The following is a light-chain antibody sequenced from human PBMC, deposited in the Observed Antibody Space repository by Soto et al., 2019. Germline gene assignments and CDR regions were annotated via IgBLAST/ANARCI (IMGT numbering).Light chain of an antibody. V-gene: IGLV2-23*02. CDR3: CSYAGTVAYV. Sequence: SAPTHPSPLFRAPGQSLTIPFARNRSDVCAYNLVSWYQQHPGKAPKLIICEVNTRPSGISNRFSGSKSGDTASLTISGLQAEDEADYFCCSYAGTVAYVFGTGTKVTVL. J-gene: IGLJ1*01. CDR1: RSDVCAYNL. CDR2: EVN.